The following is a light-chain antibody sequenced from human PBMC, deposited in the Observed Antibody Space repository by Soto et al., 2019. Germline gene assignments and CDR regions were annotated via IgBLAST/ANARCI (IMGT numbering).Light chain of an antibody. Sequence: DIVMTQSPDSLSVSLGERATINCKSSQTVLYSSNNKNHLAWYQQRPGQPPKLLFSWASTRESVVPDRFMASGSGTDFTLSIVSLQAEDVAVYYCQQYYSTPRTFGQGTKVEIK. CDR1: QTVLYSSNNKNH. V-gene: IGKV4-1*01. J-gene: IGKJ1*01. CDR2: WAS. CDR3: QQYYSTPRT.